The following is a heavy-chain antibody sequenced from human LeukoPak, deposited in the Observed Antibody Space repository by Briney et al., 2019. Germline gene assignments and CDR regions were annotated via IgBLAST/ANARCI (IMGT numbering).Heavy chain of an antibody. Sequence: ASVKVSCKTSGYTFNAYYIHWVRQAPGQRLEWMGWINGENGNTKYSQELRGRVTFTSDSSATTVYMELSSLRSEDVAVYYCAREVSSVGANYFDYWGRGTLVTVSS. CDR1: GYTFNAYY. V-gene: IGHV1-3*03. J-gene: IGHJ4*02. CDR2: INGENGNT. D-gene: IGHD3-10*01. CDR3: AREVSSVGANYFDY.